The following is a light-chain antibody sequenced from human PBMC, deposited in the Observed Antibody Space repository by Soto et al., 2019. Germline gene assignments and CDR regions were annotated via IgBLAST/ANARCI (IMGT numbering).Light chain of an antibody. Sequence: RVWIPGRASQNISTSLRWYQQRPGQAPKVLICAASSLQSGVPSRFSGSGYGTDFTLTISSLQPEDFATYYCQQINSSPLTFGRGTRLDIK. V-gene: IGKV1-39*01. J-gene: IGKJ3*01. CDR2: AAS. CDR3: QQINSSPLT. CDR1: QNISTS.